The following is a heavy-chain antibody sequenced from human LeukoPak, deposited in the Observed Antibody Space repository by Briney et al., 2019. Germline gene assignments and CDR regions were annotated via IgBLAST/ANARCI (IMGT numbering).Heavy chain of an antibody. CDR3: ARDVVAAAANYYYYYMDV. Sequence: ASVKVPCKASGYTFTGYYMHWVRQAPGQGLEWMGWINPNSGGTNYAQKFQGRVTMTRDTSISTAYMELSRLRSDDTAVYYCARDVVAAAANYYYYYMDVWGKGTTVTVSS. J-gene: IGHJ6*03. CDR2: INPNSGGT. CDR1: GYTFTGYY. D-gene: IGHD6-13*01. V-gene: IGHV1-2*02.